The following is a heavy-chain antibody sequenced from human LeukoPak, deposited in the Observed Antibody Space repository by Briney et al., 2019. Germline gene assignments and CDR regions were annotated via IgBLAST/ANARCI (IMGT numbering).Heavy chain of an antibody. V-gene: IGHV4-59*01. CDR3: ARGFDSKSTYFDY. Sequence: SETLSLTCTVSGVSISNSYWHWVRQPPGKGGEWIGYIYYSGTTNYNPSLRSRVTISVDTSKNQFSLRLTSVTAADTAVYYCARGFDSKSTYFDYWGQGTLVTVSS. CDR2: IYYSGTT. D-gene: IGHD5-12*01. CDR1: GVSISNSY. J-gene: IGHJ4*02.